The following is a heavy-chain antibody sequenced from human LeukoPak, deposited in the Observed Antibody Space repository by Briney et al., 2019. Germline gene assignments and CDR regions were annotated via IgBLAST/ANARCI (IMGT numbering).Heavy chain of an antibody. Sequence: GGSLRLSCAASGFTFSSYTMNWVRQAPGKGLEWVSSISSSSSYIYYADSVKGRFTISRDSAKNSLYLQMNSLRAEDTAVYYCARDPIAAAAPGAFDIWGQGTMVTVSS. CDR1: GFTFSSYT. V-gene: IGHV3-21*01. CDR3: ARDPIAAAAPGAFDI. CDR2: ISSSSSYI. J-gene: IGHJ3*02. D-gene: IGHD6-13*01.